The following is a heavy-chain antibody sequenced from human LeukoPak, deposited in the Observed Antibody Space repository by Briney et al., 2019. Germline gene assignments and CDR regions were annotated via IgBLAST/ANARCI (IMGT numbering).Heavy chain of an antibody. CDR2: ISSSSSYI. CDR3: ARAGGGGLGYFDY. Sequence: GSLRLSCAASGFTFNSYSIKWVRQAPGKGLEWVSSISSSSSYIYYADSVKGRFTISRDNAKNSLYLQMNSLRAEDTAVYYCARAGGGGLGYFDYWGQGTLVTVSS. D-gene: IGHD2-15*01. CDR1: GFTFNSYS. J-gene: IGHJ4*02. V-gene: IGHV3-21*01.